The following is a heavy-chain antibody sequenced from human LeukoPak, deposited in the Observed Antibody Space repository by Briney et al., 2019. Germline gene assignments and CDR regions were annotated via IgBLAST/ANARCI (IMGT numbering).Heavy chain of an antibody. J-gene: IGHJ1*01. CDR2: ISGSGGST. V-gene: IGHV3-23*01. D-gene: IGHD2-21*02. CDR3: TSWGDTTAEYFQR. Sequence: PGGSLRLSCAASGFTFSNYAMSWVRQAPGKGLEWVSGISGSGGSTYYADSVKGRFTISRDNPKNTLFLQVNSLRVEDTAVYYCTSWGDTTAEYFQRWGQGTLVTVSS. CDR1: GFTFSNYA.